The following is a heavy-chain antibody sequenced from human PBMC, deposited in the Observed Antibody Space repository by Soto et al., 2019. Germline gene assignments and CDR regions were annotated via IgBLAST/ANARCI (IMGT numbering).Heavy chain of an antibody. D-gene: IGHD1-7*01. J-gene: IGHJ5*02. CDR3: AGYNWNYYFDP. Sequence: ASETLSLTCTVSGGSVRDGSHYWAGLRQPTGKGLEWIGHIYHSGSTIYNPSLKSRVTISIDTSKSQFSLHLNSMTAADTAVYYCAGYNWNYYFDPWGQGTLVTVSS. CDR2: IYHSGST. V-gene: IGHV4-61*01. CDR1: GGSVRDGSHY.